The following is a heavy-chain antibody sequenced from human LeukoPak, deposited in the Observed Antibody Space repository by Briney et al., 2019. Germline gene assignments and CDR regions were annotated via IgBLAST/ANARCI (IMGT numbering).Heavy chain of an antibody. J-gene: IGHJ4*02. CDR3: ATGIIAAADTFDY. V-gene: IGHV1-2*02. Sequence: ASVKVSCKASGYTFTGYYMHWVRQAPGQGLGWMGWINPNSGGTNYAQKFQGRVTMTRDTSISTAYMELSRLRSDDTAVYYCATGIIAAADTFDYWGQGTLVTVSS. CDR2: INPNSGGT. D-gene: IGHD6-13*01. CDR1: GYTFTGYY.